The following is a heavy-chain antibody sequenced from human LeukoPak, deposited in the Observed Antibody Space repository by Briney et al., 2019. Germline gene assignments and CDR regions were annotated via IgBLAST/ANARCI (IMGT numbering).Heavy chain of an antibody. CDR3: ARDRGRQGFYGVVPTDY. CDR2: ISAYNGNT. Sequence: ASVKVSCKASGYTFTSYGISWVRQAPGQGLEWMGWISAYNGNTNYAQKLQGSVTMNTDTSTSTAYMELRSLRSDDTAVYYCARDRGRQGFYGVVPTDYWGQGTLVTVSS. J-gene: IGHJ4*02. D-gene: IGHD3-3*01. V-gene: IGHV1-18*01. CDR1: GYTFTSYG.